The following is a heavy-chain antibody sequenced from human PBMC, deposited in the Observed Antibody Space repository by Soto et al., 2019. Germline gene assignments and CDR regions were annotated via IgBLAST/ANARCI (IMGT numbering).Heavy chain of an antibody. V-gene: IGHV3-23*01. CDR2: ISSSGDNT. Sequence: EVQLLESGGGLVQPGGSLRLSCAASGFTFTTYAMSWVRQAPGKGLEWVSAISSSGDNTYYTDSVMGRLTISRDNSKNTLYLQMNSLRAEDTAVYYCANSRYGGYFNYWCQGTLVTVSS. CDR3: ANSRYGGYFNY. J-gene: IGHJ4*02. D-gene: IGHD3-10*01. CDR1: GFTFTTYA.